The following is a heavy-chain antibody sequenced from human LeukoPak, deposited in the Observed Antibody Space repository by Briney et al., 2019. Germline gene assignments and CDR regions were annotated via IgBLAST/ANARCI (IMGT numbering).Heavy chain of an antibody. V-gene: IGHV1-2*02. Sequence: ASVKVSCKASGYTFTGYYMHWVRLAPGQGLEWMGWINPNSGGTNYAQKFQGRVTMTRDTSISTAYMELSRLTSDDTAVYYCAKEVHYYDSSDYFPLGYWGQGTLITVSS. CDR3: AKEVHYYDSSDYFPLGY. CDR1: GYTFTGYY. CDR2: INPNSGGT. J-gene: IGHJ4*02. D-gene: IGHD3-22*01.